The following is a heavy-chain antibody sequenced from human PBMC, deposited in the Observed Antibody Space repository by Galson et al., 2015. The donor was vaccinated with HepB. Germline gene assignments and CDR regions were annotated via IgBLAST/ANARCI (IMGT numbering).Heavy chain of an antibody. CDR3: AKVSTRGQWLARWNFDS. J-gene: IGHJ4*02. CDR2: ITSDGGSH. Sequence: SLRLSCAASGFTFSAYGMHWVRQAPGKGLEWVAGITSDGGSHYFGDSVKGRVSISRDNLKNTLFLHMSSLRVDDTAIYYCAKVSTRGQWLARWNFDSWGQGTLVTVSS. V-gene: IGHV3-30*18. CDR1: GFTFSAYG. D-gene: IGHD6-19*01.